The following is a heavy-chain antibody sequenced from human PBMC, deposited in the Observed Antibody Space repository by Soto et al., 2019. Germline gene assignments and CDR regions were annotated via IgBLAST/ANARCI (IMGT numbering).Heavy chain of an antibody. CDR3: AREGINNYNEYYFDS. V-gene: IGHV3-21*01. CDR1: GFTFSTYS. J-gene: IGHJ4*02. D-gene: IGHD4-4*01. CDR2: ISGSGNYT. Sequence: GSMRLSCAASGFTFSTYSMNWVRQAPGKGLEWVSSISGSGNYTHYADFLRGRFTISRDNAKTSLYLQMNSLRAEDTAVYYCAREGINNYNEYYFDSWGQGTVVTVSS.